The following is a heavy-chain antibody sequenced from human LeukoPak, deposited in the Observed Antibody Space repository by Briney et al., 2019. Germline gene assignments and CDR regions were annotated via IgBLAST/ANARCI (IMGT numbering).Heavy chain of an antibody. V-gene: IGHV1-58*01. J-gene: IGHJ4*02. CDR3: AADLPYSNYGPLDF. CDR2: IVVGSGNT. Sequence: SVKVSCKASGFSFTTSAVQWVRQARGQRLEWIGWIVVGSGNTNYAQKFQERVTITRDMSLSTAYLELSSLSSEDTAVYFCAADLPYSNYGPLDFWGQGTLVTVSS. D-gene: IGHD4-11*01. CDR1: GFSFTTSA.